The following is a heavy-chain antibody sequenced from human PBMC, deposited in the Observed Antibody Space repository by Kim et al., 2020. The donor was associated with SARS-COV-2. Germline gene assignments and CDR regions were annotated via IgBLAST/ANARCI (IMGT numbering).Heavy chain of an antibody. J-gene: IGHJ6*02. CDR1: GFTFGIYN. D-gene: IGHD6-13*01. CDR2: ISSTSGTI. CDR3: VRGSTCWLADYYGMDV. Sequence: GGSLRLSCAASGFTFGIYNMNWVRQAPGKGPQWVSYISSTSGTINYADSVKGRFTVSRDNGQNSIYLQMSSLRDDDTAVYYCVRGSTCWLADYYGMDVWGQGTTVTVS. V-gene: IGHV3-48*02.